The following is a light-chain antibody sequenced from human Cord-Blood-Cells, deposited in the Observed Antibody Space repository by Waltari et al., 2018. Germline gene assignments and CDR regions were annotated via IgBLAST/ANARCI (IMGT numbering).Light chain of an antibody. J-gene: IGKJ2*01. CDR3: QQYYSTPYT. V-gene: IGKV4-1*01. CDR2: WAS. Sequence: DIVMTQSPDSLAVSLGERATINCKPSQSVLYSSNNKNYLAWYKQKPGQPTKLLIYWASTRESGVPDRFSGSGSGTDFTLTISSLQAEDVAVYYCQQYYSTPYTFGQGTKLEIK. CDR1: QSVLYSSNNKNY.